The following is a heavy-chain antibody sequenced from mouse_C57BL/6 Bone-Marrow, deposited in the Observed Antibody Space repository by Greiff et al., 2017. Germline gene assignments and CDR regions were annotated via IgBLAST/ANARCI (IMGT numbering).Heavy chain of an antibody. CDR3: ARYGYKTWYFDV. V-gene: IGHV1-81*01. D-gene: IGHD2-2*01. CDR2: IYPGSGST. Sequence: VQLQQSGAELARPGASVKLSCKASGYTFTSYGISWVKQRTGQGLEWIGEIYPGSGSTYYNEKFKGKATLTADKSSSTAYMQLRSLTSEDSAVYVCARYGYKTWYFDVWGTGTTVTVSA. CDR1: GYTFTSYG. J-gene: IGHJ1*03.